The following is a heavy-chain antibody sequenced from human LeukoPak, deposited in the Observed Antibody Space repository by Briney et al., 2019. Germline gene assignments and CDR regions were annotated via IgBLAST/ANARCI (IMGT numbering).Heavy chain of an antibody. CDR2: IWYDGSNK. Sequence: GGSLRLSCAASGFTFSSYGMHWVRQAPSKGLEWVAVIWYDGSNKYYADSVKGRFTISRGNSKNTLYLQMNSLRAEDTAVYYCARDLSPGPYCSSTSCYTPFDYWGQGTLVTVSS. V-gene: IGHV3-33*01. D-gene: IGHD2-2*02. CDR3: ARDLSPGPYCSSTSCYTPFDY. J-gene: IGHJ4*02. CDR1: GFTFSSYG.